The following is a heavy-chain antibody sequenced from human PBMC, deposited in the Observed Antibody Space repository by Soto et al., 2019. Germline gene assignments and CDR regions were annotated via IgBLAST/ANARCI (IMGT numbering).Heavy chain of an antibody. V-gene: IGHV5-51*01. Sequence: GESLKSSCKASGYSFTNYWIAWVRQMPGKGLEWMGNIYPGDSDTRYSPSFEGQVSISADKSITTAHLQWSSLQASDTAMYYCARCHCTPACLGGGDFFFDYWGQGTVGTGS. CDR3: ARCHCTPACLGGGDFFFDY. J-gene: IGHJ4*02. D-gene: IGHD2-21*02. CDR1: GYSFTNYW. CDR2: IYPGDSDT.